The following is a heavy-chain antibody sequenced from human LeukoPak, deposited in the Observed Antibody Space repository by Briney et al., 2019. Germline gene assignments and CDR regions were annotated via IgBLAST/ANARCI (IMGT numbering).Heavy chain of an antibody. J-gene: IGHJ1*01. Sequence: ASVKVSCKASGGTFSSYAISWVRQAPGRGLEWMGRIIPILGIANYAQKFQGRVTITADKSTSTAYMELSSLRSEDTAVYYCARDQFGTVTTSREYFQHWGQGTLVTVSS. CDR2: IIPILGIA. CDR3: ARDQFGTVTTSREYFQH. CDR1: GGTFSSYA. D-gene: IGHD4-17*01. V-gene: IGHV1-69*04.